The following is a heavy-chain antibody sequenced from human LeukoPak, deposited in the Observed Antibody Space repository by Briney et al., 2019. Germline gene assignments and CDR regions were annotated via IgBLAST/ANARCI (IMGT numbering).Heavy chain of an antibody. CDR3: ARAYGGPKQYFQH. CDR2: INPNSGGT. CDR1: GYTFTGYY. Sequence: ASVKVSCKASGYTFTGYYMHWVRQAPGQGLEWMGWINPNSGGTNYAQKFQGRVTMTRDTSISTAYMELSRLRSDDTAVCYCARAYGGPKQYFQHWGHGTLVTVSS. J-gene: IGHJ1*01. D-gene: IGHD4/OR15-4a*01. V-gene: IGHV1-2*02.